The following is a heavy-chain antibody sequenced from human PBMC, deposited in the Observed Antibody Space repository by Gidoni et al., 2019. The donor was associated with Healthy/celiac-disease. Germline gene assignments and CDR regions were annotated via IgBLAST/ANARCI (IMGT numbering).Heavy chain of an antibody. CDR1: GFTFSSYA. J-gene: IGHJ4*02. D-gene: IGHD6-19*01. Sequence: EVQLLESGGGLVQPGGSLRLSWAASGFTFSSYAMVWVRQAPGKGLEWVSAISGSGGSTYYADSVKGRFTISRDNSKNTLYLQMNSQRAEDTAVYYCATEWLASYFDYWGQGTLVTVSS. CDR3: ATEWLASYFDY. CDR2: ISGSGGST. V-gene: IGHV3-23*01.